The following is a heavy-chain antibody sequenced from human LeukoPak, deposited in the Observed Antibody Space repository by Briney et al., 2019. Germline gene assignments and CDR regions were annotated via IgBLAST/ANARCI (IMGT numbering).Heavy chain of an antibody. CDR2: INSDGSST. CDR3: ARDPYNGYYGDDYYYYMDV. Sequence: GGSRRLSCAASGFTFTSYWMHWVRQAPGKVLVWVSRINSDGSSTSYADSVKDRFTISRDNAKNSLSLQMNSLRAEDTAVYYCARDPYNGYYGDDYYYYMDVWGKGTTVTISS. CDR1: GFTFTSYW. V-gene: IGHV3-74*01. J-gene: IGHJ6*03. D-gene: IGHD4-17*01.